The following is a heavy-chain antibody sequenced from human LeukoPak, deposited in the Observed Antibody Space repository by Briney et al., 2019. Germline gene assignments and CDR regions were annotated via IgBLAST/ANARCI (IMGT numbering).Heavy chain of an antibody. Sequence: GGSLRLSCAASGFTFSSYWMSWVRQAPGKGLEWVANIKQDGSEKYYVDSVKGRFTISRDNAKNSLYLQMNSLRAEDTAVYYCARGRRTYCGGDCYSYYFGYWGQGTLVTVSS. D-gene: IGHD2-21*02. CDR1: GFTFSSYW. V-gene: IGHV3-7*01. J-gene: IGHJ4*02. CDR2: IKQDGSEK. CDR3: ARGRRTYCGGDCYSYYFGY.